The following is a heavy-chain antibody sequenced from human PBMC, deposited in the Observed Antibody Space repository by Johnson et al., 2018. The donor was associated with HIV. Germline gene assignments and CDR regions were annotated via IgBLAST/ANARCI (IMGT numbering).Heavy chain of an antibody. J-gene: IGHJ3*02. Sequence: QVQLVESGGGVVQPGRSLRLSCAASGFTFSSYGMHWVRQAPGKGLEWVAFIRYDGSNKYYADSVKGRFTISRDNSKNTLYLQMNSLRAEDTAVYYCARDRGGYSYGYDSDAFDIWGQGTMVTVSS. CDR2: IRYDGSNK. CDR1: GFTFSSYG. CDR3: ARDRGGYSYGYDSDAFDI. V-gene: IGHV3-30*02. D-gene: IGHD5-18*01.